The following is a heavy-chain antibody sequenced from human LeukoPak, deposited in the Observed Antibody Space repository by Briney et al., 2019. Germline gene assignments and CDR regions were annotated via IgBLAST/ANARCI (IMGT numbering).Heavy chain of an antibody. CDR2: ISGSGGST. J-gene: IGHJ5*02. CDR1: GFTFSSYA. V-gene: IGHV3-23*01. CDR3: AKDRWQWLVRAFDWFDP. D-gene: IGHD6-19*01. Sequence: GGSLRLSCAASGFTFSSYAMSWVRQAPGKGLEWVSAISGSGGSTYYADSVKGRFTISRDNSKNTPYLQMNSLRAEDTAVYYCAKDRWQWLVRAFDWFDPWGQGTLVTVSS.